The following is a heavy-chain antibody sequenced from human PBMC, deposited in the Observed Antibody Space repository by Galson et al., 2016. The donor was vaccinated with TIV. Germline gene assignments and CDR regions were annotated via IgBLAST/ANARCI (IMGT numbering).Heavy chain of an antibody. J-gene: IGHJ6*02. CDR2: INPGDSDA. D-gene: IGHD2-15*01. Sequence: QSGAEVKKPGESLKISCKGSGYSFTACWIGWVRQMPGKGLEWMGIINPGDSDARYGPSFQGQVTISADKSISTAYLQWRSLKASDTATYSCAGRREWVDCMGGRCDYYFGLDGWGQGTSVTVSS. CDR3: AGRREWVDCMGGRCDYYFGLDG. V-gene: IGHV5-51*01. CDR1: GYSFTACW.